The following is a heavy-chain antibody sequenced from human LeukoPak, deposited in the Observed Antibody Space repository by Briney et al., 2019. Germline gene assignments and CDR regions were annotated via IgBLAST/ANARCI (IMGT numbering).Heavy chain of an antibody. J-gene: IGHJ4*02. CDR2: INPNSGGT. CDR3: ARDPWGDTTMTHFDY. Sequence: GASVKVSCKASGYTFTAYYLHWVRQAPGQGLEWMGCINPNSGGTNYAQKFQGRISVTMTRDTSTSTVYMEMTSLTSEDTAVYYCARDPWGDTTMTHFDYWGQGTLVTVSS. CDR1: GYTFTAYY. D-gene: IGHD5-18*01. V-gene: IGHV1-2*02.